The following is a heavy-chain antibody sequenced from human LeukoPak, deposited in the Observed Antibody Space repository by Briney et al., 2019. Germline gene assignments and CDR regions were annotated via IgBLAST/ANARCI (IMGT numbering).Heavy chain of an antibody. V-gene: IGHV3-30-3*01. J-gene: IGHJ3*02. Sequence: GGSLRLSCAASGFTFSNYFMHWVRQAPGKGLEWVADIASDGSHTFYVESVKGRFTISRDNSKNTLYLQMNSLGPEDTAVYFCARERQDTVIHSGAFDIWGQGTMVAVSS. CDR2: IASDGSHT. CDR3: ARERQDTVIHSGAFDI. D-gene: IGHD2-21*02. CDR1: GFTFSNYF.